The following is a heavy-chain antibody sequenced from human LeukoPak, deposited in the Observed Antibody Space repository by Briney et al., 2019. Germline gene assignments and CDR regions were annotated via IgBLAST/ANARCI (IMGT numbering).Heavy chain of an antibody. CDR3: ARGLGEYHLSLTIYFYFYYMDV. J-gene: IGHJ6*03. V-gene: IGHV3-48*01. D-gene: IGHD3-16*01. CDR2: ISSGSSTI. CDR1: GFTFSNYS. Sequence: GGSLRLSCAASGFTFSNYSMNWVRQAPGKGLEWVSYISSGSSTILYADSVKGRFTISRDNAKDSLYLQMNSLRAEDTAVYFCARGLGEYHLSLTIYFYFYYMDVWGKGTAVTVSS.